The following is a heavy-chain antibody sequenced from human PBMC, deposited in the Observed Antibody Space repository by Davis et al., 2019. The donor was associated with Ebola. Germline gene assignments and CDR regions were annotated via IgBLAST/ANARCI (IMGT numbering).Heavy chain of an antibody. CDR2: ISAYNGNT. CDR3: ARDPIKHCTGGVCQGGVDY. V-gene: IGHV1-18*01. Sequence: ASVKVSCKASGYTFTSYGISWVRQAPGQGLEWMGWISAYNGNTNYAQKLQGRVTMTTDTSTSTAYMELRSLRSDDTAVYYYARDPIKHCTGGVCQGGVDYWGQGTLVTVSS. CDR1: GYTFTSYG. D-gene: IGHD2-8*02. J-gene: IGHJ4*02.